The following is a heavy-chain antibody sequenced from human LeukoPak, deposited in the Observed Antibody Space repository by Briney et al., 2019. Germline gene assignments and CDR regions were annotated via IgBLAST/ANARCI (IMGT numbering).Heavy chain of an antibody. CDR1: GLTISSYS. J-gene: IGHJ6*04. D-gene: IGHD3-10*02. V-gene: IGHV3-48*01. CDR2: ISSSSSTI. Sequence: GSLRLSCAASGLTISSYSMNWVRQAPGKGLQWVSYISSSSSTIYYADSVKGRFTISRDNAKNSLYLQMNSLRAEDTAVYYCAELGITMIGGVWGKGTTVTTSS. CDR3: AELGITMIGGV.